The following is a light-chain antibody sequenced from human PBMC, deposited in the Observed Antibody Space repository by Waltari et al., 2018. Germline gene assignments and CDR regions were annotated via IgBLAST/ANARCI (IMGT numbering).Light chain of an antibody. CDR3: QQYNDWPPMYT. J-gene: IGKJ2*01. V-gene: IGKV3-15*01. Sequence: EIVMTQSPATLSVSPGERATLSCRASQSVNSNLAWYQQKPGQAPRLLIYGASTRATGIPAGFSGTGSGTEFTLTISSLQSEDFAVYYCQQYNDWPPMYTFGQGTKLEIK. CDR1: QSVNSN. CDR2: GAS.